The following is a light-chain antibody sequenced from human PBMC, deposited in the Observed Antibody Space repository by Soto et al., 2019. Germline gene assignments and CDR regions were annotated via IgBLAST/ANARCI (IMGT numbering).Light chain of an antibody. Sequence: EIVLTQSPGTLSLSPGERATLSCRASQSVSSSYLAWYQQKPGQAPRLLIYGASSRATGIPDRFSGSGSGTDFTLTISRLEPEDFAVYYCQQYGSSPETFGPGTKVDN. J-gene: IGKJ3*01. CDR2: GAS. V-gene: IGKV3-20*01. CDR3: QQYGSSPET. CDR1: QSVSSSY.